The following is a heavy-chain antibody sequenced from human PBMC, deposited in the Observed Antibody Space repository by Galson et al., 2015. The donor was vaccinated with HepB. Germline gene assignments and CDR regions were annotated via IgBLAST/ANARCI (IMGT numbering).Heavy chain of an antibody. V-gene: IGHV3-23*01. CDR2: ISGSGGST. CDR3: AKSPGIVVVSDY. CDR1: GFTFSSYA. D-gene: IGHD3-22*01. Sequence: SLRLSCAASGFTFSSYAMSWVRQAPGKGLEWVSAISGSGGSTYYADSVKGRFTISRDNSKNTLYLQMNSLRAEDTAAYYCAKSPGIVVVSDYWGQGTLVTVSS. J-gene: IGHJ4*02.